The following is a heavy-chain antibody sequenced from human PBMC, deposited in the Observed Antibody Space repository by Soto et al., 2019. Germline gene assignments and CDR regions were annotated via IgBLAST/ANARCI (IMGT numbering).Heavy chain of an antibody. J-gene: IGHJ6*02. D-gene: IGHD3-10*01. V-gene: IGHV3-9*01. CDR2: ISWNSGSI. CDR1: GFTFDDYA. Sequence: GGSLRLSCADSGFTFDDYAMHWVRQAPGKGLEWVSGISWNSGSIGYADSVKGRFTISRDNAKNSLYLQMNSLRAEDTALYYCAKSGDGMDVWGQGTTVTVSS. CDR3: AKSGDGMDV.